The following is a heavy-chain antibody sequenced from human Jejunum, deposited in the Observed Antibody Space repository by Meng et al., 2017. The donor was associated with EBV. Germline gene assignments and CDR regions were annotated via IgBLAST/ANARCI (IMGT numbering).Heavy chain of an antibody. CDR2: INPSSGVT. CDR1: GYTFTDFY. V-gene: IGHV1-2*04. CDR3: MRGGGLRYYGLGTHDY. D-gene: IGHD3-10*01. Sequence: GRLVQCGAELKNHGASVKVSCKASGYTFTDFYIHWVRQDPGQGLEWLGWINPSSGVTNFAQKFQGLVSMTRDTSISTVYLDLSRLRSDDTAVYYCMRGGGLRYYGLGTHDYWGQGTLVTVSS. J-gene: IGHJ4*02.